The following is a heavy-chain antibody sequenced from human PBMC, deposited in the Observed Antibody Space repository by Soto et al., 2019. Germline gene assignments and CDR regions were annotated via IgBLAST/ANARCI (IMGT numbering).Heavy chain of an antibody. J-gene: IGHJ4*02. CDR3: ARQIYDSDTGPNFQYYFDS. CDR2: IDPSDSQT. Sequence: GESLKISCKGSGYSFAGYWITWVRQKPGKGLEWMGRIDPSDSQTYYSPSFRGHVTSSVTKSITTVFLQWSSLRASDTAMYYCARQIYDSDTGPNFQYYFDSWGQGTPVTVSS. V-gene: IGHV5-10-1*01. D-gene: IGHD3-22*01. CDR1: GYSFAGYW.